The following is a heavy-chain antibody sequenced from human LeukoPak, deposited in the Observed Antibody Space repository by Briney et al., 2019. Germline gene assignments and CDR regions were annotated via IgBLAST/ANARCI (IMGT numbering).Heavy chain of an antibody. CDR1: GFTLSSFG. D-gene: IGHD3-10*01. Sequence: GGSLRLSCTASGFTLSSFGMHWVRQAPGKGLEWVAVMSGSDGRTYYADSVKGRFTISRDNSKNTLYLQMNSLRAEDTAVYYCAKGYYGSGSYPTLDNWGQGTLVTVSS. CDR2: MSGSDGRT. CDR3: AKGYYGSGSYPTLDN. V-gene: IGHV3-23*01. J-gene: IGHJ4*02.